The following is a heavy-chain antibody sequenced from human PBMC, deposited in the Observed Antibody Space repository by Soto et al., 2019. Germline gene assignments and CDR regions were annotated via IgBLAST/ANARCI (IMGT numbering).Heavy chain of an antibody. CDR2: IYYSGNT. V-gene: IGHV4-30-4*01. J-gene: IGHJ6*04. CDR1: GGSISSGYYY. Sequence: PSETLSLTCSVSGGSISSGYYYWSWIRQPPGKGLEWIGNIYYSGNTYYNPSLKSRLIISIDTSKNQFSLNVGSVTAEDTAVYYCASSSQYDMNFWRKLTKGTVAS. CDR3: ASSSQYDMNF.